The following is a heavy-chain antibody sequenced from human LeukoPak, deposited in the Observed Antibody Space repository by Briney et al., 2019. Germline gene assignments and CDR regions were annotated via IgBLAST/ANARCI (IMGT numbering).Heavy chain of an antibody. CDR2: MKQNGREA. V-gene: IGHV3-7*03. Sequence: GGSLRLSCAASGFTFSNYWMTWVRQAPGKGLEWVAHMKQNGREAYYVDSVKGRFTISRDNAKNSLFLQMNSLRAEDTAVYCCARDATYCLDCWGQGTLVTVSS. CDR1: GFTFSNYW. CDR3: ARDATYCLDC. J-gene: IGHJ4*02. D-gene: IGHD1-26*01.